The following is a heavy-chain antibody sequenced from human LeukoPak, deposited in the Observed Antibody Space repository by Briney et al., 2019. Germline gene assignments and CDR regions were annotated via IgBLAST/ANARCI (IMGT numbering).Heavy chain of an antibody. CDR1: GGSVSSGSYY. D-gene: IGHD3-22*01. J-gene: IGHJ4*02. CDR3: ARVGDYYDSSGYLFDY. Sequence: SETLSLTCTVSGGSVSSGSYYWSWIRQPPGKGLEWIGYIYYSGSTYYNPSLKSRVTISVDTSKNQFSLKLSSVTAADTAVYYCARVGDYYDSSGYLFDYWGQGTLVTVSS. V-gene: IGHV4-30-4*08. CDR2: IYYSGST.